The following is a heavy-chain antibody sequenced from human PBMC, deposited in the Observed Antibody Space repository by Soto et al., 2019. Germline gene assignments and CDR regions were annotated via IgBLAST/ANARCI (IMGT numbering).Heavy chain of an antibody. Sequence: GGSLRLSCAASGFTFSSYAVSWVRQAPGKGLEWVSAISGSGGSTYYADSVKGRFTISRDNSKNTLYLQMNSLRAEDTAIYHCANGSRFDPWGQGTLVTVSS. CDR3: ANGSRFDP. J-gene: IGHJ5*02. D-gene: IGHD3-10*01. CDR2: ISGSGGST. V-gene: IGHV3-23*01. CDR1: GFTFSSYA.